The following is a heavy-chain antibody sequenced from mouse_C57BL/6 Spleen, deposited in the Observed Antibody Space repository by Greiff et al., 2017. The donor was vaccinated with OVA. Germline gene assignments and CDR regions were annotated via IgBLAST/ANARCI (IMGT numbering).Heavy chain of an antibody. CDR3: TEDI. J-gene: IGHJ4*01. CDR2: IRLKSDNYAT. V-gene: IGHV6-3*01. Sequence: EVQLVESGGGLVQPGRSMKLSCVASGFTFSNYWMNWVRQSPEKGLEWVAQIRLKSDNYATHYAESEKERFTISRDDSKSSVYLQMNNLRAENTGIYYCTEDIWGQGTSVTVSS. CDR1: GFTFSNYW.